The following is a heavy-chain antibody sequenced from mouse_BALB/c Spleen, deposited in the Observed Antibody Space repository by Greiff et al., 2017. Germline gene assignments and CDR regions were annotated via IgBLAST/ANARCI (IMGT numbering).Heavy chain of an antibody. D-gene: IGHD3-2*02. V-gene: IGHV3-8*02. CDR2: ISYSGST. CDR1: GASISSGY. J-gene: IGHJ4*01. Sequence: EVKVVESGPSLVKPSQTLSLTRSVTGASISSGYWNWIRKFPGNKLEYMGYISYSGSTYYNPSLKSRISITRDTSKNQYYLQLNSVTTEDTATYYCARYARQGAMDYWGQGTSVTVSS. CDR3: ARYARQGAMDY.